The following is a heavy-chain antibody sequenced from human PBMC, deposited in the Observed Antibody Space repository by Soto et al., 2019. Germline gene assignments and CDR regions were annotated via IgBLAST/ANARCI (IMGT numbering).Heavy chain of an antibody. J-gene: IGHJ6*02. D-gene: IGHD5-12*01. CDR2: IYSGGST. CDR1: GFTVSSNY. Sequence: GGSLRLSCAASGFTVSSNYMSWVRQAPGKGLEWVSVIYSGGSTYYADSVKGRFTISRDNSKNTLYLQMNSLRAEDTAVYYCARVTKYSGYDGGVNYYYYGMDVWGQGTTVTVSS. CDR3: ARVTKYSGYDGGVNYYYYGMDV. V-gene: IGHV3-53*01.